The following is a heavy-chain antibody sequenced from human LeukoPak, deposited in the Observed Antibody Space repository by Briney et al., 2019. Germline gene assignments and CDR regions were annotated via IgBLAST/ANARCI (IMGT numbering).Heavy chain of an antibody. CDR2: IYHSGST. CDR3: VRWGLEEYYYYYYMDV. Sequence: SETLSLTCTVSGYSISSGYYWGWIRQPPGKGLEWIGSIYHSGSTYYNPSLKSRVTVSVDTPKNQFSLKLSSVTAADTAVYYCVRWGLEEYYYYYYMDVWGKGTTVTVSS. V-gene: IGHV4-38-2*02. CDR1: GYSISSGYY. J-gene: IGHJ6*03. D-gene: IGHD3-3*01.